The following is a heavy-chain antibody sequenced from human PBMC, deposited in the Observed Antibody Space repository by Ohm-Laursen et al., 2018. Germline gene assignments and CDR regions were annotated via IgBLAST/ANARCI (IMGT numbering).Heavy chain of an antibody. CDR3: TRHNWDAFDI. CDR2: IRSKANSYAT. D-gene: IGHD1-20*01. J-gene: IGHJ3*02. Sequence: GSLRLSCAASGFTFSGSAMHWVRQASGKGLEWVGRIRSKANSYATAYAASVKGRFTISRDDSKNTAYLQMNSLKTEDTAVYYCTRHNWDAFDIWGQGTMVTVSS. CDR1: GFTFSGSA. V-gene: IGHV3-73*01.